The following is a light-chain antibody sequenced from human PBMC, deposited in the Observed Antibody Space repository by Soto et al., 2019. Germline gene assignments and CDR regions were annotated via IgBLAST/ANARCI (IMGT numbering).Light chain of an antibody. V-gene: IGLV1-44*01. Sequence: QSVLTQPPSASGTPGQRVSISCSGSSSNIGSNSVQWHQQLPGTAPNLLIYADNQRPSGVPDRSSGSKSGTSASLAITGLQSGDEADYYCAAWDDSLNGFVFGTGTKVTVL. CDR2: ADN. J-gene: IGLJ1*01. CDR1: SSNIGSNS. CDR3: AAWDDSLNGFV.